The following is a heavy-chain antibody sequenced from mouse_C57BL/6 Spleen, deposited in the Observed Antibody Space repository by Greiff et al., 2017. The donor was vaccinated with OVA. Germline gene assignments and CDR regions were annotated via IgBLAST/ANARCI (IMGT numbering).Heavy chain of an antibody. J-gene: IGHJ3*01. CDR2: IYPGSGST. CDR1: GYTFTSYW. CDR3: ARVLTGTRGFAY. D-gene: IGHD4-1*01. V-gene: IGHV1-55*01. Sequence: QVQLQQPGAELVKPGASVKMSCKASGYTFTSYWITWVKQRPGQGLAWIGDIYPGSGSTNYNEKFKSKATLTVDTASSTAYMQLSSLTSEDSAVYYCARVLTGTRGFAYWGQGTLVTVSA.